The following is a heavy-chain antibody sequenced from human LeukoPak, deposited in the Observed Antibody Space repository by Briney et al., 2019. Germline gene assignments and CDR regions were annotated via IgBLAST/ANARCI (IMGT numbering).Heavy chain of an antibody. J-gene: IGHJ6*02. V-gene: IGHV4-61*02. D-gene: IGHD2-2*01. CDR2: IYTSGST. CDR1: GGSISSGSYY. Sequence: SETLSLTCTVSGGSISSGSYYWSWIRQPAGKGLEWIGRIYTSGSTNHNPSLKSRVTISVDTSKNQFSLKLSSVTAADTAVYYCARAPAIVVVPAANYYYYGMDVWGQGTTVTVSS. CDR3: ARAPAIVVVPAANYYYYGMDV.